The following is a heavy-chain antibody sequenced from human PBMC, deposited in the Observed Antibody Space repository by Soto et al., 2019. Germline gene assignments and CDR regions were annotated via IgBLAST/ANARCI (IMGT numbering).Heavy chain of an antibody. Sequence: QVQLVQSGAEVKKPGASVKVSCKASGYTFTSYDINWVRQATGQGLEWMGWMNPNSGNTGYAQKFQGRVTMTRNTSISTAYMELSSLRSEDTAVYYCARGRETDFWSVYYGLGDDYWGQGTLVTVSS. CDR1: GYTFTSYD. CDR2: MNPNSGNT. D-gene: IGHD3-3*01. J-gene: IGHJ4*02. V-gene: IGHV1-8*01. CDR3: ARGRETDFWSVYYGLGDDY.